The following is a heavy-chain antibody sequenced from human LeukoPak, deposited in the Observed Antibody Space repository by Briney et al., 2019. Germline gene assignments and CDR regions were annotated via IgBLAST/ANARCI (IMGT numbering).Heavy chain of an antibody. D-gene: IGHD3-22*01. J-gene: IGHJ4*02. CDR2: INYSGDT. V-gene: IGHV4-59*08. CDR1: GDSMSYYY. CDR3: VRGSGYFYY. Sequence: SETLSLTCTVSGDSMSYYYWSWIRQPPGKGLEWIGNINYSGDTTYNPSLKSRVSISVDTSKNKFSLNLHSVAAADTAVYYCVRGSGYFYYWGQGILVTVSS.